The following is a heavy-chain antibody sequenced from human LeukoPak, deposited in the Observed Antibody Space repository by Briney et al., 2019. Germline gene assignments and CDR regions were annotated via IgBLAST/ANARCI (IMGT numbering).Heavy chain of an antibody. CDR2: IYYSGST. D-gene: IGHD2-15*01. Sequence: SETLSLTCTVSGGSISSYYWSWIRQPPGKGLEWIGYIYYSGSTNYNPSLKSRVTISLDASKNQFSLKLSSVTAADTAVYYCARYPNYCSSSSCATLRAFDIWGQGTMVTVSS. CDR1: GGSISSYY. V-gene: IGHV4-59*01. CDR3: ARYPNYCSSSSCATLRAFDI. J-gene: IGHJ3*02.